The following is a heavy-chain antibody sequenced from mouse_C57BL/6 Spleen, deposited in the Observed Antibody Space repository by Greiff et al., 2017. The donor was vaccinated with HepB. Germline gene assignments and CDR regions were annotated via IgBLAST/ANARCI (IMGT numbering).Heavy chain of an antibody. V-gene: IGHV1-22*01. D-gene: IGHD1-1*01. CDR2: INPNNGGT. Sequence: EVQLQQSGPELVKPGASVKMSCKASGYTFTDYNMHWVKQSHGKSLEWIGYINPNNGGTSYNQKFKGKATLTVNKSSSTAYMELRSLTSEDSAVYYCARDYYGSEGGYYFDYWGQGTTRTVSS. CDR1: GYTFTDYN. J-gene: IGHJ2*01. CDR3: ARDYYGSEGGYYFDY.